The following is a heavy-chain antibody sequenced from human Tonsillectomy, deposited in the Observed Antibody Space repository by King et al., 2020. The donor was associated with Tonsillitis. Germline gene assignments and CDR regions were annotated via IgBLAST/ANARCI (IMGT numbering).Heavy chain of an antibody. Sequence: VQLVESGGGVVQPGRSLRVSCAASGFTFSSYGMHWVRQAPGKGLEWVAVIWHDGSNKYYADSVKGRFTISRDNSKNSLYLQMNSLRAEDTAVYYCARDRWVAAIITDYYYSYMDVWDKGTTVTVSS. D-gene: IGHD6-13*01. V-gene: IGHV3-33*08. CDR1: GFTFSSYG. CDR2: IWHDGSNK. J-gene: IGHJ6*03. CDR3: ARDRWVAAIITDYYYSYMDV.